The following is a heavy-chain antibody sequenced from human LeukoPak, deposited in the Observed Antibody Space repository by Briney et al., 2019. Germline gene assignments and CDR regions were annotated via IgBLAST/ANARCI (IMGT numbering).Heavy chain of an antibody. CDR3: ARAAYDSNGYTANHDY. Sequence: GGSLRLSCAASGFTVSSCYMSWVRQAPGKGLEWVSVLYSDGSTYYADSVKGRFTISRDNSRNTLFLQMNNLRAEDTAFYYCARAAYDSNGYTANHDYWGQGTLVTVSS. CDR1: GFTVSSCY. CDR2: LYSDGST. D-gene: IGHD3-22*01. V-gene: IGHV3-53*01. J-gene: IGHJ4*02.